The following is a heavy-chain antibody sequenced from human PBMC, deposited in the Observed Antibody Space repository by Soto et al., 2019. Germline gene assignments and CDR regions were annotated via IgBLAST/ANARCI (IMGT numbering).Heavy chain of an antibody. CDR1: GFTFSSYA. Sequence: GGSLRLSCAASGFTFSSYAMSWVRPAPGKGLEWVSAISGSGGSTYYADSVKGRFTISRDNSKNTLYLQMNSLRAEDTAVYYCAKDPGYSSSWFDYWGQGTLVTVSS. D-gene: IGHD6-13*01. J-gene: IGHJ4*02. V-gene: IGHV3-23*01. CDR3: AKDPGYSSSWFDY. CDR2: ISGSGGST.